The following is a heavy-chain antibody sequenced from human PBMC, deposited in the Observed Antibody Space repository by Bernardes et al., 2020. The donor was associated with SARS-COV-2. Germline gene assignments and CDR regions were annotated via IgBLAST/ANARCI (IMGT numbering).Heavy chain of an antibody. V-gene: IGHV3-64D*06. J-gene: IGHJ6*02. CDR3: VNTWYYDFWSGLTPHLYYYYGMDV. CDR1: GFTFSSYA. Sequence: GGSLRLSCSASGFTFSSYAMHWVRQAPGKGLEYVSAISSNGGSTYYADSVKGRFTISRDNSKNTLYLQMSSLRAEDTAVYYCVNTWYYDFWSGLTPHLYYYYGMDVWGQGTTVTVSS. CDR2: ISSNGGST. D-gene: IGHD3-3*01.